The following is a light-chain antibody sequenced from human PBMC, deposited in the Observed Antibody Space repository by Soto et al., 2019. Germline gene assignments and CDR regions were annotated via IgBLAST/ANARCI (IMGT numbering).Light chain of an antibody. Sequence: QSVLTQPPSASGSPGQSVTISCTGTKSDIGVYDFVSWYQHHPGKAPRLIIYEVVQRPSGVPDRFSGSKSGNTASLTVSGLQAADEADYFCTSYAGSNTLVFGGGTKLTVL. CDR2: EVV. CDR1: KSDIGVYDF. V-gene: IGLV2-8*01. CDR3: TSYAGSNTLV. J-gene: IGLJ2*01.